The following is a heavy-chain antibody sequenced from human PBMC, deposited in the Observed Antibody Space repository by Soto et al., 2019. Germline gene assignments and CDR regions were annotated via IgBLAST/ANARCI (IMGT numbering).Heavy chain of an antibody. D-gene: IGHD2-15*01. V-gene: IGHV5-51*01. J-gene: IGHJ1*01. CDR2: IYPDDSDI. CDR1: GYSFTSYW. CDR3: ARSLYCIGSSCDLYN. Sequence: GESLKISCKGSGYSFTSYWIYWMRQMPGKGLECVGIIYPDDSDIRYSPSFHGHVTISADRASSTAFLQWXSLTAXXXAIXXCARSLYCIGSSCDLYNWGRGTRVTVSS.